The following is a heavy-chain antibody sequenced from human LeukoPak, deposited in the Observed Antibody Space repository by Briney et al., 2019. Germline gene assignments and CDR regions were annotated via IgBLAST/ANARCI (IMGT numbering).Heavy chain of an antibody. CDR2: ISSSSSYI. CDR1: GFTFSSYS. J-gene: IGHJ5*02. CDR3: ARDHEGSNRFDP. V-gene: IGHV3-21*01. Sequence: GGSLRLSCAASGFTFSSYSMTWVRQAPGKGLEWVSSISSSSSYIYYADSVKGRFTISRDNAKNSLYLQMNSLRAEDTAVYYCARDHEGSNRFDPWGQGTLVTVSS.